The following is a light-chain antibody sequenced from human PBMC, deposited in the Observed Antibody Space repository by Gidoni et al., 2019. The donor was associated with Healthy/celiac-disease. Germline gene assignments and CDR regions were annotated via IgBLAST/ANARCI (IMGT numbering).Light chain of an antibody. V-gene: IGLV1-44*01. J-gene: IGLJ1*01. CDR3: AAWDDSLNGRYV. CDR2: SNN. Sequence: QSVLTQPPSASGTPGQRVTISCSGSSSNIGSNTVNWYQQLPGTAPNLLIYSNNQRPSGVPDRFSGSKSGTSASLAISGLQSEDEADYYCAAWDDSLNGRYVFGTGTKVPVL. CDR1: SSNIGSNT.